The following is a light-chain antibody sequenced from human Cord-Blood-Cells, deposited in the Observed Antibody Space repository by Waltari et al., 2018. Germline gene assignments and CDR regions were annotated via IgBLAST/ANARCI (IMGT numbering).Light chain of an antibody. CDR1: QSISSY. CDR2: AAS. J-gene: IGKJ2*01. CDR3: QQSYSTPYT. V-gene: IGKV1-39*01. Sequence: DIQMTQSPSSRSASVGDRVTITFRASQSISSYLNWYQQKPGKAPKLLIYAASSLESGVPSRFSGSGAGTDFTLTISSLQPEDFATYYCQQSYSTPYTFGQGTKLEIK.